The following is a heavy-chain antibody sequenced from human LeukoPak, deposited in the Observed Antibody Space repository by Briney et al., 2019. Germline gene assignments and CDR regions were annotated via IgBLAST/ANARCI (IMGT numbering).Heavy chain of an antibody. CDR3: ARDRALYYYDSSGYYNLGYYYYYMDV. V-gene: IGHV4-59*12. Sequence: SETLSLTCTVSGGSISNYYWSWIRQPPGKGLEWIGYIYYSGSTKYNPSLKSRVTISVDTSKNQFSLKLSSVTAADTAVYYCARDRALYYYDSSGYYNLGYYYYYMDVWGKGTTVTISS. D-gene: IGHD3-22*01. CDR2: IYYSGST. J-gene: IGHJ6*03. CDR1: GGSISNYY.